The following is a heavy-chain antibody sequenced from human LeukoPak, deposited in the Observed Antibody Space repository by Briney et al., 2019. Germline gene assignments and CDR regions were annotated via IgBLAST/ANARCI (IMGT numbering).Heavy chain of an antibody. Sequence: PSQTLSLTCTVSGGSISSGDYYWSWIRQPPGKGLEWIGYIYYSGSTYYNPSLKSRVTISVDTSKNQFSLKLSSVTAADTAVYYCARGRGGTWNLHYFDYWGQGTLVTVSS. D-gene: IGHD1-7*01. CDR1: GGSISSGDYY. V-gene: IGHV4-30-4*01. CDR3: ARGRGGTWNLHYFDY. CDR2: IYYSGST. J-gene: IGHJ4*02.